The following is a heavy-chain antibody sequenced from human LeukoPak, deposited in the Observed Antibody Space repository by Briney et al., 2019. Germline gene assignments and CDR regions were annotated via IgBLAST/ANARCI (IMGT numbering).Heavy chain of an antibody. D-gene: IGHD3-10*01. CDR3: ASRSASGNWFLAY. CDR2: IDPNSGGT. Sequence: ASVKVSCKASGCTFTGQYIHWVRQAPGQGLEWMGWIDPNSGGTNYAQKFQGRVTMTRDTSISTVYMELSRLTSDDTAVYYCASRSASGNWFLAYWGQGSLVTLSS. CDR1: GCTFTGQY. J-gene: IGHJ4*02. V-gene: IGHV1-2*02.